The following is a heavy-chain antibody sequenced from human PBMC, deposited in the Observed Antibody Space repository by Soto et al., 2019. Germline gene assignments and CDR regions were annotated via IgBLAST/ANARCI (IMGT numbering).Heavy chain of an antibody. V-gene: IGHV3-23*01. CDR1: GFTFSSYA. Sequence: PGGPQRLSYTASGFTFSSYAMSWVRQAAGKGLEWLSLISGNGISTYYADSVQGRFTISRDNSKNTLYLQINSLRAEDTAVYYCAKLAYPAYYYVMDVWGQGTTVTVSS. J-gene: IGHJ6*02. CDR2: ISGNGIST. D-gene: IGHD3-3*02. CDR3: AKLAYPAYYYVMDV.